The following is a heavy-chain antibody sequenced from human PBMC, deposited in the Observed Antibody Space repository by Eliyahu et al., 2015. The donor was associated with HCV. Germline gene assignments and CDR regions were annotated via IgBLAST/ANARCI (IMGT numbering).Heavy chain of an antibody. CDR2: IYHSGST. D-gene: IGHD4-23*01. CDR1: GYSISSGYY. Sequence: QVQLQESGPGLVKPSETLSLTCAVSGYSISSGYYWGWIRQPPGKGLEWIGSIYHSGSTYYNPSLKSRVTISVDTSKNQFSLKLSSVTAADTAVYYCARGGYTVVTRFVYWGQGTLVTVSS. J-gene: IGHJ4*02. CDR3: ARGGYTVVTRFVY. V-gene: IGHV4-38-2*01.